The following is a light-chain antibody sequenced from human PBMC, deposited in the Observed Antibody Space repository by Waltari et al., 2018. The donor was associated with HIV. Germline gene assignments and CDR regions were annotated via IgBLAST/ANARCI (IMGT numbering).Light chain of an antibody. CDR2: DVS. CDR1: SRDVGDYNY. Sequence: QSALTQPRSVSGSPGQSVTIPCTGTSRDVGDYNYFSWYHHHPGKAPKLMIYDVSQPPSGVPDRFSGSKSGNTASLTISGLQAEDEADYYCCSCAGNYTVFGGGTKLTVL. CDR3: CSCAGNYTV. J-gene: IGLJ2*01. V-gene: IGLV2-11*01.